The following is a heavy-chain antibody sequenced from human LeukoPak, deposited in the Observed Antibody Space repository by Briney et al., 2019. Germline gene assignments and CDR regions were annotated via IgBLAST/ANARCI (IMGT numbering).Heavy chain of an antibody. CDR2: INSDGSST. Sequence: PGGSLRLSCAASGFTFSSYWVHWVRQVPGKGLVWVSRINSDGSSTTYADSVKGRFTISRDNAKNTLYLQMNSLRAEDTAVYYCARFSTRGSSWFFDYWGQGTLVTVSS. CDR1: GFTFSSYW. J-gene: IGHJ4*02. D-gene: IGHD6-13*01. CDR3: ARFSTRGSSWFFDY. V-gene: IGHV3-74*01.